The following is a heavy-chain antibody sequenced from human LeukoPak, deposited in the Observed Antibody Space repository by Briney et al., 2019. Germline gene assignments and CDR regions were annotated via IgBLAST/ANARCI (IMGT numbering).Heavy chain of an antibody. V-gene: IGHV3-23*01. CDR3: ARMGDGWYFFDY. CDR1: GFTFSRYA. D-gene: IGHD6-19*01. CDR2: ISGSGSRA. Sequence: PGGSMRPSCVASGFTFSRYAVSWGRLAPGKVLGWVCAISGSGSRAWYADAVNGRFFISRDNSKNALHLQVNSLSDEDTAIYYCARMGDGWYFFDYWGQGNLVTVSS. J-gene: IGHJ4*02.